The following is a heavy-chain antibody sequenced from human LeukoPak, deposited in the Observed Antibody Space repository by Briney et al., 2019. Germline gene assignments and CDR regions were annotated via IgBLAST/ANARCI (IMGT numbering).Heavy chain of an antibody. V-gene: IGHV1-46*01. CDR2: INPSGGST. J-gene: IGHJ4*02. CDR3: ARWRSGYGLDY. CDR1: GYTFTSYY. D-gene: IGHD5-12*01. Sequence: GASVEVSCKASGYTFTSYYMHWVRQAPGQGLEWMGIINPSGGSTSYAQKFQGRVTMTRDMSTSTVYMELSSLRYEDTAVYYCARWRSGYGLDYWGQGTLVTVSS.